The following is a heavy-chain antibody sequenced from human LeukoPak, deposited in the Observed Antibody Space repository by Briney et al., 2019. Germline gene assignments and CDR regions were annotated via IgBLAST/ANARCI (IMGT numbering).Heavy chain of an antibody. Sequence: SETLSLTCTVSGGSISSYYWSWIRQPPGKGLEWIGYIYYSGSTNYNPSLKSRVTISVGTSKNQFSLKLSSVTAADTAVYYCARSGYSYGLGYWGQGTLVTVSS. CDR1: GGSISSYY. CDR2: IYYSGST. V-gene: IGHV4-59*01. J-gene: IGHJ4*02. CDR3: ARSGYSYGLGY. D-gene: IGHD5-18*01.